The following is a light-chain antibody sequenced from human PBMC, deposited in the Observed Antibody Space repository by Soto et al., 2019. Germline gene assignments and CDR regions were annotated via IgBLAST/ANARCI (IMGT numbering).Light chain of an antibody. J-gene: IGKJ1*01. Sequence: EIVLTQSPGTLSLSPGERATLSCRASQSVSSSYLAWYQQKPGQAPRLLIYGASSRATGIPDRFSGSGSGTDFTLTISRLEPEDFAVYYCQQYGSSQWTFGQGTKGESK. CDR3: QQYGSSQWT. CDR1: QSVSSSY. CDR2: GAS. V-gene: IGKV3-20*01.